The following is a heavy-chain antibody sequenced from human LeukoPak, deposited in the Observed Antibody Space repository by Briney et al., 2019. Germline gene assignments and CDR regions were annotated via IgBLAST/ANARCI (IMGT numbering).Heavy chain of an antibody. J-gene: IGHJ4*02. Sequence: PGGSLRLSCAASGFTFSSYGMSWVRQAPGKGLEWVSAISGSGGSTYYADSVKGRFTISRDNSKNTLYLQMNSLRAEDTAVYYCAKDFGILTGYSYWGQGTLVTVSS. CDR3: AKDFGILTGYSY. CDR1: GFTFSSYG. V-gene: IGHV3-23*01. CDR2: ISGSGGST. D-gene: IGHD3-9*01.